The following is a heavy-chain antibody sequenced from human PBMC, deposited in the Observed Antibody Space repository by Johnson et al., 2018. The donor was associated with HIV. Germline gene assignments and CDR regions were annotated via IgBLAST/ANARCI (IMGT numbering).Heavy chain of an antibody. CDR1: GFTFSSYD. D-gene: IGHD1-26*01. V-gene: IGHV3-13*01. CDR3: VKGVVGAEDVFDI. CDR2: IGTAGDT. Sequence: VQLVESGGGVVQPGRSLRLSCAASGFTFSSYDMHWVRQATGKGLEWVSAIGTAGDTYYPGSVKGRFTISRDNSKNTLYLQMNSLRAEDTAVYYCVKGVVGAEDVFDIWGQGTMVTVSS. J-gene: IGHJ3*02.